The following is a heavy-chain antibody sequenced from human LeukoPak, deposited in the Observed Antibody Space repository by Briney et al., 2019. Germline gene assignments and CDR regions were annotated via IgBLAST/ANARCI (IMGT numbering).Heavy chain of an antibody. CDR3: ARGDYGDYVN. D-gene: IGHD4-17*01. V-gene: IGHV4-59*01. CDR2: MYCSGST. CDR1: GASISSYY. J-gene: IGHJ4*02. Sequence: SETLSLTCTVSGASISSYYWSWIRQPPGKGLEWIGFMYCSGSTNYNPSLKSRVTISVDTSKNQFSLKLSSVTAADTAVYYCARGDYGDYVNWGQGTLVTVSS.